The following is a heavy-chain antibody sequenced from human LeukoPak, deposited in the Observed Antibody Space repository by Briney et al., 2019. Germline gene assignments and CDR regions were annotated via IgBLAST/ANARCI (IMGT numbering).Heavy chain of an antibody. J-gene: IGHJ4*02. V-gene: IGHV3-30*02. D-gene: IGHD3-22*01. Sequence: PGGSLRLSCAASGFTFSSFGMHWVRQAPGKGLEWVAFIRYDGNNKYYADSVKGRFTISRDNSKNTLYLQMNSLRAEDTAVYYCAKGDDSTPWYWGQGTLVTVSS. CDR3: AKGDDSTPWY. CDR2: IRYDGNNK. CDR1: GFTFSSFG.